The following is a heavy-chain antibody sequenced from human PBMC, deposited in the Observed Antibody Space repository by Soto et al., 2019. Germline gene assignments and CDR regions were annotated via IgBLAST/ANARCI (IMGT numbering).Heavy chain of an antibody. D-gene: IGHD6-19*01. CDR3: EREGVGGWYRHTTDN. CDR2: ISAHNGNT. V-gene: IGHV1-18*01. CDR1: GYTFTSYG. J-gene: IGHJ4*02. Sequence: GASVKVSCKASGYTFTSYGISWVRQAPGQGLEWMGWISAHNGNTNYAQKLQGRVTMTTDTSTSTAYMELRSLRSDDTAVYYCEREGVGGWYRHTTDNWGQGTLVNVSS.